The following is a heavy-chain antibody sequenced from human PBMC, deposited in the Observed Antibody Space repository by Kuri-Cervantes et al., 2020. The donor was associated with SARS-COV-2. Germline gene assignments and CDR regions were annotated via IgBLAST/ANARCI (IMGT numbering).Heavy chain of an antibody. CDR2: IYTSGST. V-gene: IGHV4-61*02. Sequence: LRLSCTVSGGSISSSSYYWSWIRQPAGKGLEWIGRIYTSGSTNYNPSLKSRVTMSVDTSKNQFSLKLSSVTAADTAVYYYARDRYSSSWYEGVLFAFDIWGQGTMVTVSS. J-gene: IGHJ3*02. CDR1: GGSISSSSYY. D-gene: IGHD6-13*01. CDR3: ARDRYSSSWYEGVLFAFDI.